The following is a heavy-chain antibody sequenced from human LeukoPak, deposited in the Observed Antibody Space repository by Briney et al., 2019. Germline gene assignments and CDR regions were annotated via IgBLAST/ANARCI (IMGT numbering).Heavy chain of an antibody. CDR3: AKGSYYDSSGSFYFDY. CDR1: GFTFSSYA. J-gene: IGHJ4*02. D-gene: IGHD3-22*01. Sequence: GGSLRLSCAASGFTFSSYAMSWVRQAPGEWLEWVSCISGSGDNTYYADSVKGRFTISRDNSKNTLYVQVNSLGTEDTAAYYCAKGSYYDSSGSFYFDYWGQGTLVTVSS. CDR2: ISGSGDNT. V-gene: IGHV3-23*01.